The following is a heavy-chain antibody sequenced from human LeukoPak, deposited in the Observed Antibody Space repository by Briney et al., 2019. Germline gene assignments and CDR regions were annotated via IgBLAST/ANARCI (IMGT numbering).Heavy chain of an antibody. D-gene: IGHD3-22*01. CDR3: AVGGLYYDSSGYYFTFDY. CDR2: IIPIFGTA. Sequence: SVKVSCKASGGTFSSYAISWVRQAPGQGLEWMGGIIPIFGTANYAQKFQGRVTITTDESTSTAYMELSGLRSEDTAVYYCAVGGLYYDSSGYYFTFDYWGQGTLVTVSS. J-gene: IGHJ4*02. CDR1: GGTFSSYA. V-gene: IGHV1-69*05.